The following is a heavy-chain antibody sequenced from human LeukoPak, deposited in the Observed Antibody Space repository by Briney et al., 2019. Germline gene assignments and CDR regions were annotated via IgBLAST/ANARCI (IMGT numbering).Heavy chain of an antibody. CDR1: GGSISGSSYY. CDR3: ARLRGAMTPVTSDFDY. V-gene: IGHV4-39*01. D-gene: IGHD4-17*01. CDR2: GFYSGSA. J-gene: IGHJ4*02. Sequence: SETLSLTCTVSGGSISGSSYYWAWIRQPPGKGLEWIGSGFYSGSAYYNPSLKSRLTISVDTSKNQCSLDLSSVTAADTAVYYCARLRGAMTPVTSDFDYWGQGTLVTVSS.